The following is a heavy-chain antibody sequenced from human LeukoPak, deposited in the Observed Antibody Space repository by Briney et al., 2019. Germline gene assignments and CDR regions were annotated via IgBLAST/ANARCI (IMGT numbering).Heavy chain of an antibody. CDR2: ISSSSSYI. CDR1: GFTFSSYR. D-gene: IGHD1-26*01. CDR3: ARDMAGATDAFDI. Sequence: GGSLRLSCAASGFTFSSYRINWVRQAPGKGLEWVSSISSSSSYIYYADSVKGRFTISRDNAKNSLSLQMNSLGAEDTAVYYCARDMAGATDAFDIWGQGTMVTVSS. J-gene: IGHJ3*02. V-gene: IGHV3-21*01.